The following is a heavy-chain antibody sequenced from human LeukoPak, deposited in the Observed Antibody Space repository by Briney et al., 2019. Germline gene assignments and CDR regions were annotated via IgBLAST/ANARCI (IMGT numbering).Heavy chain of an antibody. CDR1: GYTFTSYD. V-gene: IGHV1-8*01. CDR3: ARGGWVVPAAIAYYYYGMDV. Sequence: ASVKVSCKASGYTFTSYDINWVRQATGQGLEWMGWMNPNSGNTGYAQKFQGRVTITADKSTSTAYMELSSLRSEDTAVYYCARGGWVVPAAIAYYYYGMDVWGQGTTVTVSS. J-gene: IGHJ6*02. D-gene: IGHD2-2*01. CDR2: MNPNSGNT.